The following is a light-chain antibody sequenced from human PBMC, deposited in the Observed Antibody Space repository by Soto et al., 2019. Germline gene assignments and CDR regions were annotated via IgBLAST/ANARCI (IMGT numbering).Light chain of an antibody. CDR2: GAS. CDR3: QQYGNPPPYS. CDR1: QSVSRRL. Sequence: IVLTQSPGTLSLSPGERASLSCRASQSVSRRLLAWYQQKLGEAPRLPIYGASTRATGIADRFSGSGSGTDFTLTISRLEPEDFAVYYCQQYGNPPPYSFGQGTKLEIK. V-gene: IGKV3-20*01. J-gene: IGKJ2*03.